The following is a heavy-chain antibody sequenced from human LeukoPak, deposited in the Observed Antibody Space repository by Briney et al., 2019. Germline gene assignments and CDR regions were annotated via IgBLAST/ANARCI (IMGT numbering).Heavy chain of an antibody. CDR3: AKDSRGYSVYDFDS. J-gene: IGHJ4*02. CDR2: ISGGGGST. CDR1: GFTFKSYA. D-gene: IGHD5/OR15-5a*01. V-gene: IGHV3-23*01. Sequence: GGSLKLSCAASGFTFKSYAMSWVRQAPGKGLEWVSGISGGGGSTYYADSVRGRFTIFRGNSKKKLYLQMNSLRAEDTAVYYCAKDSRGYSVYDFDSWGQGSLVTVSS.